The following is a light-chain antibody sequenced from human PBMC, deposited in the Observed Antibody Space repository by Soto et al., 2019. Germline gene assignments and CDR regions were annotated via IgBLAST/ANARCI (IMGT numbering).Light chain of an antibody. CDR1: SSDVGGYNF. CDR3: TSYAGGNNV. Sequence: QSALTQPPSASGSPGQSVTISCTGTSSDVGGYNFVSWYQQYPGKVPKLMVYEVNKRPSGVPDRFSGSKSVNTASLNVSGLQSEYEADYYCTSYAGGNNVFGTGTKVTVL. CDR2: EVN. V-gene: IGLV2-8*01. J-gene: IGLJ1*01.